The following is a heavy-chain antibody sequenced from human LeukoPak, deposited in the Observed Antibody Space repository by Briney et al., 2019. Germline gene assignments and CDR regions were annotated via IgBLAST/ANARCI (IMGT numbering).Heavy chain of an antibody. CDR2: IYYSGST. Sequence: PSETLSLTCTVSGDSISSSSYYWGWIRQPPGKGLEWIGSIYYSGSTYYNPSLKSRVTISVDTSKNQFSLKLSSVTAADTAVYYCARQDYDSSGYYSLNYFDYWGQGTLVTLSS. CDR3: ARQDYDSSGYYSLNYFDY. V-gene: IGHV4-39*01. J-gene: IGHJ4*02. D-gene: IGHD3-22*01. CDR1: GDSISSSSYY.